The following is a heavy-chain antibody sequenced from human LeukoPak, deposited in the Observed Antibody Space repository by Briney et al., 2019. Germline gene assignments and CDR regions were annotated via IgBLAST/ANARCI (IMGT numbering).Heavy chain of an antibody. V-gene: IGHV4-38-2*02. CDR3: ARTPFTTLVNPPHSDY. CDR2: IYHSGST. Sequence: SETLSLTCTVSGYSISIGYYWGWIRQPPGKGLEWIASIYHSGSTFNNPSLKSRVTISIDTSKNQFSLRLSSVTAADTAVYYCARTPFTTLVNPPHSDYWGQGTLVTVSS. D-gene: IGHD4-23*01. CDR1: GYSISIGYY. J-gene: IGHJ4*02.